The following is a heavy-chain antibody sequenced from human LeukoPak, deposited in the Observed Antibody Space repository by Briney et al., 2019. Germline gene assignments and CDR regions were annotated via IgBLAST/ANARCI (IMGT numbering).Heavy chain of an antibody. CDR2: ISWNCVTI. CDR1: A. CDR3: AREPDYYDTSGYYFDAFDI. D-gene: IGHD3-22*01. J-gene: IGHJ3*02. Sequence: AXXXVRQAPGXXXEXVSGISWNCVTIAYAYSVTCPFTISTHNSNHSLYLQMNSLRAEDAAVYYCAREPDYYDTSGYYFDAFDIWGQGTMVTVSS. V-gene: IGHV3-9*01.